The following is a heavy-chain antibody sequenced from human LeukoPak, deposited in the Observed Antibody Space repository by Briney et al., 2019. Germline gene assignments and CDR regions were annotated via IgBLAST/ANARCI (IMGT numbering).Heavy chain of an antibody. CDR1: GGSISSYY. CDR2: IYYSGST. V-gene: IGHV4-59*08. Sequence: SETLSLTCTVSGGSISSYYWSWIRQPPGKGLEWIGYIYYSGSTNYNPSLKSRVTISVDTSKNQSSLKLSSVTAADTAVYYCASPGRYYFQHWGQGTLVTVSS. D-gene: IGHD3-10*01. J-gene: IGHJ1*01. CDR3: ASPGRYYFQH.